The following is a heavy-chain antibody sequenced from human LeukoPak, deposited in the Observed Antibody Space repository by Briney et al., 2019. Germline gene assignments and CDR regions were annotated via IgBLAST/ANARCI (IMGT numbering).Heavy chain of an antibody. CDR3: ARPHYRQYFQH. V-gene: IGHV4-34*01. CDR1: GGSFSCYY. D-gene: IGHD3-10*01. Sequence: SETLSLTCAVYGGSFSCYYWSWIRQPPGKGLEWIGEINHSGSTNYNPSLKSRLTISVDTSKNQFSLKLSSVTAADTAVYYCARPHYRQYFQHWGQGTLVTVSS. J-gene: IGHJ1*01. CDR2: INHSGST.